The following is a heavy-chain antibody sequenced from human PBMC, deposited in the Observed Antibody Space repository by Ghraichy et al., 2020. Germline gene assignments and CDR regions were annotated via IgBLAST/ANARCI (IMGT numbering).Heavy chain of an antibody. CDR3: AREVDPAGRTTTSWADF. Sequence: GGSLRLSCAGSGFTFSAYSMNWVRQSPGKGLEWVSYISGSGSTIHYADSVKGRFTVSRDNAKNSLYLQMNSLRDEDTALYYWAREVDPAGRTTTSWADFWGQGTLVTVSS. D-gene: IGHD2-2*01. J-gene: IGHJ4*02. V-gene: IGHV3-48*02. CDR1: GFTFSAYS. CDR2: ISGSGSTI.